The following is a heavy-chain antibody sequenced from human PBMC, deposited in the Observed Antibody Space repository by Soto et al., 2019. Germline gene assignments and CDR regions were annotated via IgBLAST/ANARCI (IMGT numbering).Heavy chain of an antibody. CDR2: IWYDGSNK. CDR1: GFTFSSYG. J-gene: IGHJ6*02. CDR3: RRSSRYSTDV. Sequence: GGSLRLSCAASGFTFSSYGMHWVRQAPGKGLEGVAVIWYDGSNKYYADSVKGRFTISRDNSKNTLYLQMNSLRAADTAVYYCRRSSRYSTDVWGQGITVTVSS. D-gene: IGHD6-19*01. V-gene: IGHV3-33*01.